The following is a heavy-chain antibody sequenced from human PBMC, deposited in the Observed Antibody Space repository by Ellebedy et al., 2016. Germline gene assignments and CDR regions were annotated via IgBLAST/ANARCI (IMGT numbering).Heavy chain of an antibody. CDR2: IYYSGST. D-gene: IGHD4-17*01. J-gene: IGHJ5*02. Sequence: SETLSLTCNVSGGSVSSGDSYWSWIRQPPGKGLEWIGYIYYSGSTYYNPSLKSRVAMSVDTSNNQFSLKLTSVTAADTAVYYCTASLRGGNWFDPWGQGTLVAVSS. CDR3: TASLRGGNWFDP. V-gene: IGHV4-30-4*01. CDR1: GGSVSSGDSY.